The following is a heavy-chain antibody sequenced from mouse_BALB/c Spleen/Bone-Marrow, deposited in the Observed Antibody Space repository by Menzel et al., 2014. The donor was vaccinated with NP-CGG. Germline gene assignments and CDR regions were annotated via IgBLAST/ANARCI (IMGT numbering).Heavy chain of an antibody. CDR1: GFTFSDYY. CDR2: ISDGGSYT. J-gene: IGHJ2*01. Sequence: EVKLVESGGGLVKPGGSLKLSCAASGFTFSDYYMYWVRQTPEKRLEWVATISDGGSYTYYPDSVKGRFTISRDNAKNNLYLQMSSLKSEDTAMYYCARGSSYFDYWGRGTTLTVPS. D-gene: IGHD1-1*01. CDR3: ARGSSYFDY. V-gene: IGHV5-4*02.